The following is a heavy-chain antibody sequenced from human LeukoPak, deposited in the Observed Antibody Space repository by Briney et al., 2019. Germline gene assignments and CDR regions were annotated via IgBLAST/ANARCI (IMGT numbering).Heavy chain of an antibody. CDR3: ARDAVITMVRGVPPQPSYYYYGMDV. Sequence: PGGSLRLSCAASGFTFSSYWMSWVRQAPGKGLEWVAHIKQDGSEKYYVDSVKGRFTISRDNAKNSLYLQMNSLRAEDTAVYYCARDAVITMVRGVPPQPSYYYYGMDVWGQGTTVTVSS. CDR1: GFTFSSYW. CDR2: IKQDGSEK. V-gene: IGHV3-7*03. D-gene: IGHD3-10*01. J-gene: IGHJ6*02.